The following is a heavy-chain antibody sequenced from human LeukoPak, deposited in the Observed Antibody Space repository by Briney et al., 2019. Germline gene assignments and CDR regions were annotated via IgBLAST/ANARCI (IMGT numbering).Heavy chain of an antibody. V-gene: IGHV5-51*01. J-gene: IGHJ3*02. CDR3: ARFHRLDFDVFEI. CDR1: GYNFSSYW. CDR2: IYPDDSET. D-gene: IGHD1-1*01. Sequence: KVGESLKISCQGSGYNFSSYWIGWVRPRPGKGLECMGVIYPDDSETVYSPFFEGQVSISVDKSINTAYLQWSTLKASDVAMYYCARFHRLDFDVFEIWGQGTSLIVSS.